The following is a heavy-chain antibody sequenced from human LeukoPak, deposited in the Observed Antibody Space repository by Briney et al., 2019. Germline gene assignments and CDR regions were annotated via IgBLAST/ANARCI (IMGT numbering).Heavy chain of an antibody. CDR3: ARVDSYSSPAAL. CDR1: GGSISSGDYY. V-gene: IGHV4-30-4*08. Sequence: PSETLSLTCTVSGGSISSGDYYWSWIRQPPGKGLEWIGYIYYSGSTYYNPSLKSRVTISVDTSKNQFSLKLCSVTAADTAVYYCARVDSYSSPAALWGQGTMVTVSS. D-gene: IGHD6-13*01. CDR2: IYYSGST. J-gene: IGHJ3*01.